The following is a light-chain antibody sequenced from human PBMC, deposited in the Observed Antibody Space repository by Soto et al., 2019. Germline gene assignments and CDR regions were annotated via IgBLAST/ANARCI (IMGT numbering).Light chain of an antibody. V-gene: IGLV2-14*01. CDR3: SSYTSSSTLLYV. CDR2: DVS. Sequence: QSVLTQPASVSGSPGQSITISCTGTSSDVGGYNYVSWYQQHPGKAPKLMIYDVSNRPSGVSNRFSGSKSGNTASLTISGLHAEDEADYYCSSYTSSSTLLYVFGTGTKLPS. CDR1: SSDVGGYNY. J-gene: IGLJ1*01.